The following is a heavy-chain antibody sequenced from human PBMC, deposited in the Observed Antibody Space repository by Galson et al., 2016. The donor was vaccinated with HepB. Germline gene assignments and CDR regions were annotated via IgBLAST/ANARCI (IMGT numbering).Heavy chain of an antibody. CDR3: VRVVTTVNTAPDP. CDR1: GFNIRTFS. CDR2: ISAGSSYI. D-gene: IGHD4-17*01. J-gene: IGHJ5*02. V-gene: IGHV3-21*01. Sequence: SLRLSCAASGFNIRTFSMSWSRQIPGTGLEWVSSISAGSSYIDYVASVKGRFTISRDNADNSVFLQMNSLTAEDTGIYYCVRVVTTVNTAPDPWGQGTLVTVSA.